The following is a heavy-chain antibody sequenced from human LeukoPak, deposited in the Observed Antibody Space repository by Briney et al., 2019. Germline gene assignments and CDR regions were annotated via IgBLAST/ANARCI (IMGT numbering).Heavy chain of an antibody. V-gene: IGHV3-21*01. CDR1: GFTFSSYS. D-gene: IGHD2-2*01. J-gene: IGHJ5*02. CDR3: ARSVSTRYSWFDP. Sequence: GGSLRLSCAASGFTFSSYSMNWVRQAPGKGLEWVSSISSSSSYIYYADSVKGRFTISRDNAKNSLYLQMNSLRAEDTAVYYCARSVSTRYSWFDPWGQGSLVTVSS. CDR2: ISSSSSYI.